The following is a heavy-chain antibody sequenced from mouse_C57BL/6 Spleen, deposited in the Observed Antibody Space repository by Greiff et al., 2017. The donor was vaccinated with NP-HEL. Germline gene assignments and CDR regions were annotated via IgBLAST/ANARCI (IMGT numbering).Heavy chain of an antibody. Sequence: QVHVKQPGAELVKPGASVKLSCKASGYTFTSYWMHWVKQRPGQGLEWIGMIHPNSGSTNYNEKFKSKATLTVDKSSSTAYMQLSSLTSEDSAVYYCARNPEYYGSSWFDYWGQGTTLTVSS. CDR1: GYTFTSYW. J-gene: IGHJ2*01. V-gene: IGHV1-64*01. D-gene: IGHD1-1*01. CDR2: IHPNSGST. CDR3: ARNPEYYGSSWFDY.